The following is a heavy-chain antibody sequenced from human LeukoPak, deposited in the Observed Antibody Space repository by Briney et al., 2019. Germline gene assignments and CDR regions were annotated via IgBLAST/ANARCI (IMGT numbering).Heavy chain of an antibody. CDR2: VKQDGTEK. CDR3: ARAGGTSWADY. V-gene: IGHV3-7*01. CDR1: GFTFRDYL. Sequence: GGSLRLSCEASGFTFRDYLMTWVRQAPGKGLEWVANVKQDGTEKFYVDSVKGRFTISRDNGKNSLYLQMNSLRVEDTAIYYYARAGGTSWADYWGQGTLVTVSS. D-gene: IGHD6-13*01. J-gene: IGHJ4*02.